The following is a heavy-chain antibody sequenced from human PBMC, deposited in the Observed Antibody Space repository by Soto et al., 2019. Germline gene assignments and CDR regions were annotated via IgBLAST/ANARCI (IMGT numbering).Heavy chain of an antibody. Sequence: EVQLVESGGGLVKPGGSLRLSCVASGFAFNNAWMNWVRQAPGRGLEWVGRIKSQTDGGTTDYAAPVKGRFTISRDNSKNTLYLQMNSLRPEDTAVYYCARWSVQYDSYGYFWGQGTLVTVSS. V-gene: IGHV3-15*01. CDR2: IKSQTDGGTT. CDR1: GFAFNNAW. J-gene: IGHJ4*02. D-gene: IGHD5-18*01. CDR3: ARWSVQYDSYGYF.